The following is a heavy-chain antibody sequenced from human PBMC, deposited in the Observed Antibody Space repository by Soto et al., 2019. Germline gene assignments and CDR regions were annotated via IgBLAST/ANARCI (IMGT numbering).Heavy chain of an antibody. CDR1: GFTVSSYS. CDR3: ARVFGWGGGYYYGMDV. CDR2: ISSSSSYI. Sequence: GGSLRLSCAASGFTVSSYSMNWVRQAPGKGLEWVSSISSSSSYIYYADSVKGRFTISRDNAKNSLYLQMNSLRAEDTAVYYCARVFGWGGGYYYGMDVWGQGTTVTVSS. V-gene: IGHV3-21*01. D-gene: IGHD7-27*01. J-gene: IGHJ6*02.